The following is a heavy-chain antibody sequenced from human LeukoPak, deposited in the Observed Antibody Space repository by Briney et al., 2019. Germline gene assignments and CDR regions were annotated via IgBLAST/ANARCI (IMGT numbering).Heavy chain of an antibody. V-gene: IGHV3-7*04. CDR3: ARDNGWVDY. J-gene: IGHJ4*02. Sequence: GGSLRLSCAASGFTFSSYWMSWVRQAPGKGLEWVANIKQDGSQKNYVDSVKGRFIVSRDNARNSLYLQMNSLRAEDTAIYYCARDNGWVDYWGQGTLVTVSS. CDR2: IKQDGSQK. D-gene: IGHD2-8*01. CDR1: GFTFSSYW.